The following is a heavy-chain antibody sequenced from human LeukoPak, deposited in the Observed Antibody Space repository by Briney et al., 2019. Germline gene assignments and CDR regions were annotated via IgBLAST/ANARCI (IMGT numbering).Heavy chain of an antibody. J-gene: IGHJ5*02. V-gene: IGHV4-34*01. CDR3: ARAGLGCSSTSCPLSNWFDP. Sequence: SETLSLTCAVYGGSFSGYYWSWIRQPPGKGLEWIGEIDHSGSTNYNPSLKSRVTISVDTSKNQFSLKLSSVTAADTAVYYCARAGLGCSSTSCPLSNWFDPWGQGTLVTVSS. D-gene: IGHD2-2*01. CDR1: GGSFSGYY. CDR2: IDHSGST.